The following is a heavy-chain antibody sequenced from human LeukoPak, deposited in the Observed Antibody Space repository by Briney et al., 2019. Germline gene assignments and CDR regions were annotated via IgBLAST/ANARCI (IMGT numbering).Heavy chain of an antibody. CDR3: TTALSSFFSSGWFYFDY. V-gene: IGHV3-15*01. CDR1: GFTFSSYS. D-gene: IGHD6-19*01. Sequence: GGSLRLSCAASGFTFSSYSMNWVRQAPGKGLEWVGRIKSKTDGGTTDYAAPVKGRFTISRDDSKNTLYLQMNSLKTEDTAVYYCTTALSSFFSSGWFYFDYWGQGTLVTVSS. J-gene: IGHJ4*02. CDR2: IKSKTDGGTT.